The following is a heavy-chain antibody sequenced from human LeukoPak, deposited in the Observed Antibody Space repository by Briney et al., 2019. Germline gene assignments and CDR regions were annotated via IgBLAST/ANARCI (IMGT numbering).Heavy chain of an antibody. CDR2: ISAYNGNT. D-gene: IGHD3-10*01. J-gene: IGHJ4*02. V-gene: IGHV1-18*01. CDR1: GYTFTSYG. Sequence: ASVKVSCKASGYTFTSYGISWVRQAPGQGLEWMGWISAYNGNTNYAQKLQGRVTMTTDTSTSTAYMELRSLRSDDTAVYYCAREQGWFGELSYPDYWGQGTLVTVSS. CDR3: AREQGWFGELSYPDY.